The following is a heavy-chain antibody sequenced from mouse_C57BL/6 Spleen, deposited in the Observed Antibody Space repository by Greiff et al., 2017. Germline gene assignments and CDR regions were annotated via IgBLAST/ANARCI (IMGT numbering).Heavy chain of an antibody. D-gene: IGHD2-4*01. V-gene: IGHV1-53*01. CDR1: GYTFTSYW. CDR3: AGIYYDYLDAMDY. CDR2: INPSNGGT. Sequence: VQLQQPGTELVKPGASVKLSCKASGYTFTSYWMHWVKQRPGQGLEWIGNINPSNGGTNYNEKFKSKATLTVDKSSSTAYMQRSSLTSEDSAVYYCAGIYYDYLDAMDYWGQGTSVTVSS. J-gene: IGHJ4*01.